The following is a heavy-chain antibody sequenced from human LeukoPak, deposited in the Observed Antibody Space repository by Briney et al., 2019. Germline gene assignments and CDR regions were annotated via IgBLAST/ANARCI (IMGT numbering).Heavy chain of an antibody. D-gene: IGHD1-14*01. CDR3: AKDDATTYYYYGMDV. V-gene: IGHV3-30*18. Sequence: GRSLRLSCAASGFTFSSHGMHWVRQAPGKGLEWVAVISYDGSNKYYADSVKGRFTISRDNSKNTLYLQMNSLRAEDTAVYYCAKDDATTYYYYGMDVWGQGTTVTVSS. J-gene: IGHJ6*02. CDR1: GFTFSSHG. CDR2: ISYDGSNK.